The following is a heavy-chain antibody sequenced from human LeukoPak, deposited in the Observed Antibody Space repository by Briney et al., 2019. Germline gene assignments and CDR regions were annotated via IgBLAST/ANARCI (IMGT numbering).Heavy chain of an antibody. CDR2: ITYDGSNK. CDR3: ARDYGRAQRFDY. J-gene: IGHJ4*02. D-gene: IGHD2-2*01. Sequence: GGSLRLSCAASGFTLSNYAMHWVRQAPGKGLEWVAIITYDGSNKDYADVVKGRFTISRDNSKNTLYLQMNSLRAEDTALYYCARDYGRAQRFDYWGQGTLVTVSS. CDR1: GFTLSNYA. V-gene: IGHV3-30*04.